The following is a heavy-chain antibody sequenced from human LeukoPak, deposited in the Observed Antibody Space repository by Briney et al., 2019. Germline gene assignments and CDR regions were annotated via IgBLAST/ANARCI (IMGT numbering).Heavy chain of an antibody. D-gene: IGHD4-17*01. CDR2: INPNSGGT. Sequence: ASVKVSCKASGYTFTGYYMHWVRQAPGQGLEWMGWINPNSGGTNYAQKFQGRVTITMDRSISTAYMKLNRLRSDDWAIYYCASDFGEYDAFGIWGQGTMVTVS. V-gene: IGHV1-2*02. CDR1: GYTFTGYY. J-gene: IGHJ3*02. CDR3: ASDFGEYDAFGI.